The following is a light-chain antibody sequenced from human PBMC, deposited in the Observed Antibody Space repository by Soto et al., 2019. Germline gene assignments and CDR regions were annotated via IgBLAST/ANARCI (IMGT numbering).Light chain of an antibody. CDR1: SSDVGGYNY. Sequence: QSALTQPASVSGSPGQSITISCTGTSSDVGGYNYVSWYQQHPGKAPKLMIYEVSNRPSGVSNRFSGSKSGNTASLTISGLQAEGEADYYCSSYTSSSTFYVFGTGTKLTVL. V-gene: IGLV2-14*01. CDR3: SSYTSSSTFYV. J-gene: IGLJ1*01. CDR2: EVS.